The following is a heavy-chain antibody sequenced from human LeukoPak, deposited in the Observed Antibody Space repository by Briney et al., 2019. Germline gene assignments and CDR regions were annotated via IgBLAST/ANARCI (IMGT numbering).Heavy chain of an antibody. V-gene: IGHV3-53*01. CDR3: ERDPSEYEYNRGWYRDF. Sequence: GGSLRLSCAASGFSDSNNYMSWVRQAPGKGLEWVSVIYSDGSTYYADSVKGRFTISRGSSKNTLYLQMNTLRAEDTAVYYCERDPSEYEYNRGWYRDFWGQGSQVIVSS. CDR1: GFSDSNNY. J-gene: IGHJ4*02. D-gene: IGHD6-19*01. CDR2: IYSDGST.